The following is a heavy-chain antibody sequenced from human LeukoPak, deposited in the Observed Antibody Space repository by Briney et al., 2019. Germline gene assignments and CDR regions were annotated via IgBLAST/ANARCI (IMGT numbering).Heavy chain of an antibody. V-gene: IGHV1-24*01. CDR2: FDPEDGET. CDR3: ARLLNYYDSSGYYSY. J-gene: IGHJ4*02. CDR1: GYTLTELS. D-gene: IGHD3-22*01. Sequence: GASVKVSCKVSGYTLTELSMHWVRQAPGKGLEWMGGFDPEDGETTYAQKFQGRVTMTEDTSTDTAYMELSSLRSEDTAVYYCARLLNYYDSSGYYSYWGQGTLVTVSS.